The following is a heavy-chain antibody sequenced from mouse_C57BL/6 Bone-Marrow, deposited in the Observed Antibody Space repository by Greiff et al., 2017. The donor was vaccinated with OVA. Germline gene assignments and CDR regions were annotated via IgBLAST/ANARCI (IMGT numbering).Heavy chain of an antibody. CDR2: IYPGNSDT. Sequence: VQLQQSGTVLARPGASVKMSCKTSGYTFTSYWMPWVKQRPGQGLEWLGAIYPGNSDTSYNKKFQGKANLTAVTSASTAYMELSSLTNEETAVYYCKPTGTDYWGKGTTLTVSS. V-gene: IGHV1-5*01. CDR3: KPTGTDY. J-gene: IGHJ2*01. D-gene: IGHD4-1*02. CDR1: GYTFTSYW.